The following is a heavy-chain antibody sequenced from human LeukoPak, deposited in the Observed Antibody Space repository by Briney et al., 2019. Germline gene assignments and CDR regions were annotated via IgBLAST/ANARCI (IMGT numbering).Heavy chain of an antibody. D-gene: IGHD1-14*01. CDR2: IVVGSGNI. Sequence: SMKVSCKASGFTFTSPSVQWVRQARGQRLEWIGWIVVGSGNINYAQKFQERVTITRDMSTSTAYMELSSLRSEDTAVYYCVADGFQKEGNPFDIWGQGTMVAVSP. CDR1: GFTFTSPS. V-gene: IGHV1-58*01. CDR3: VADGFQKEGNPFDI. J-gene: IGHJ3*02.